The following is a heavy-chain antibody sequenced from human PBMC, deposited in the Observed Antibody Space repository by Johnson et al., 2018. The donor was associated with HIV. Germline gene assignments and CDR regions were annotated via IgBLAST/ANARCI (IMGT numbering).Heavy chain of an antibody. CDR3: AKDMVVRENGAFDI. CDR2: ISWNSGSI. Sequence: QLVESGGGLVQPGRSLRLSCAASGFTFDDYAMHWVRQAPGKGLEWVSGISWNSGSIVYADSVKGRFTISRDNAKNSLYLQMNSLRDEDTALYYCAKDMVVRENGAFDIWGQGTMVTVSS. CDR1: GFTFDDYA. J-gene: IGHJ3*02. D-gene: IGHD3-10*01. V-gene: IGHV3-9*01.